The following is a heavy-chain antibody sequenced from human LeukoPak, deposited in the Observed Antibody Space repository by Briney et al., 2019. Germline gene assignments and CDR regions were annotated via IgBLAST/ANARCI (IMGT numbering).Heavy chain of an antibody. D-gene: IGHD3-16*01. CDR1: GASISSYY. J-gene: IGHJ4*02. CDR3: ARHNDRSFWGLDY. Sequence: SETLSLTCTVSGASISSYYWSWIRQPPGKGLEWIGYIYYSVSTKYSPSLKSRVTIPVDTSKTQISLKLSSVTAADTAVYFCARHNDRSFWGLDYWGQGMLVTVSP. V-gene: IGHV4-59*08. CDR2: IYYSVST.